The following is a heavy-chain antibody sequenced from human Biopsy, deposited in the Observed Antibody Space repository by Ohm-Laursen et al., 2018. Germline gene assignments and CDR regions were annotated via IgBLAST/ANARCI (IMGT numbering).Heavy chain of an antibody. Sequence: SDTLSLTCVVSGGSISGYHWSWIRKSPGKGLEWLAYISYTGGITSNPSLNGRAAMPLDTSKNQFSLRLIYVTAADTAVYYCARMPHFDYWGQGILVTVSS. V-gene: IGHV4-59*07. J-gene: IGHJ4*02. CDR3: ARMPHFDY. D-gene: IGHD2-2*01. CDR1: GGSISGYH. CDR2: ISYTGGI.